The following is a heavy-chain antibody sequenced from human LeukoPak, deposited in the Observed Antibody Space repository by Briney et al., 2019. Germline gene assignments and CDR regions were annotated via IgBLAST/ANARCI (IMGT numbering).Heavy chain of an antibody. CDR2: ISGSGGST. Sequence: GGSLRLSCAASGFTFSSYAMTWVRQAPGKGLEWVSAISGSGGSTYYADSVKGRFTISRDNSKNTLYLQMNSLRAEDTAVYYCARDPPHDSSGYFAFDIWGQGAMVTVSS. J-gene: IGHJ3*02. D-gene: IGHD3-22*01. CDR1: GFTFSSYA. V-gene: IGHV3-23*01. CDR3: ARDPPHDSSGYFAFDI.